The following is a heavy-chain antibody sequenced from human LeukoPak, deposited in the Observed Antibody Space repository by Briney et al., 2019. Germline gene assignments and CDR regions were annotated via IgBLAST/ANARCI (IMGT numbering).Heavy chain of an antibody. CDR3: ARYVWGSYPTFEDY. D-gene: IGHD3-16*02. CDR1: GGSISSYY. Sequence: SXTLSLTCTVSGGSISSYYWSWIRQPPGKGLEWIGYIYYSGSTNYNPSLKRRVTISVEKSKKQFSLRRRYINAGATAVYYCARYVWGSYPTFEDYWGQGTLVTVSS. CDR2: IYYSGST. V-gene: IGHV4-59*01. J-gene: IGHJ4*02.